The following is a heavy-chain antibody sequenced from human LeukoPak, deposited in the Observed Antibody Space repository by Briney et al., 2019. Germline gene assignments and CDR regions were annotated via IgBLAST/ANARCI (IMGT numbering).Heavy chain of an antibody. D-gene: IGHD5-18*01. CDR1: GFTFSSYG. V-gene: IGHV3-23*01. Sequence: GGSLRLSCAASGFTFSSYGMSWVRQAPEKGLEWVSAISGSGGSTYYADSMKGRLSISRDNAKNSLYLQVNSLRADDTAVYYCARCVETAMTGCAFDIWGQGTMVTVSS. J-gene: IGHJ3*02. CDR3: ARCVETAMTGCAFDI. CDR2: ISGSGGST.